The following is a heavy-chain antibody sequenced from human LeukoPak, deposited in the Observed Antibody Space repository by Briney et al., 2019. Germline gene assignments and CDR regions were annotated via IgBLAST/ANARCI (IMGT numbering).Heavy chain of an antibody. CDR2: INHSGNT. Sequence: SETLSLTCGVYGGSFSGYYWNWIRQSPGKGLEWVGEINHSGNTNYNPSLKSRVTISVDTSKNQLSLKLSSVTAADTAVYYCARAPGMAARLLNDAFDIWGQGTMVTVSS. D-gene: IGHD6-6*01. J-gene: IGHJ3*02. CDR3: ARAPGMAARLLNDAFDI. V-gene: IGHV4-34*01. CDR1: GGSFSGYY.